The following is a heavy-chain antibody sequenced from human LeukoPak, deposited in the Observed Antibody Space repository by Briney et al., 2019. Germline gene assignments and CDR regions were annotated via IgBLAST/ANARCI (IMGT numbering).Heavy chain of an antibody. D-gene: IGHD6-13*01. J-gene: IGHJ4*02. Sequence: PGGSLRLSCAASGFTFSSYGMHWVRQATGKGLEWVAVIWYDGSNKYYADSVKGRFTISRDNSKNTLYLQMNSLRAEDTAVYYCAKEAAAGYFDYWGQGTLVTVSS. V-gene: IGHV3-33*06. CDR3: AKEAAAGYFDY. CDR2: IWYDGSNK. CDR1: GFTFSSYG.